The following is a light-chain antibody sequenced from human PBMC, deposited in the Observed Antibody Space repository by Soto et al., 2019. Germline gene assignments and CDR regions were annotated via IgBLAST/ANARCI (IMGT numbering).Light chain of an antibody. Sequence: EIVMTQSPATLSVSSGERATLSCRASRNVYTNLAWYQQRPGQAPRLLIYGASTRATDIPGRFSGSGSGTEFTLTISGLLSEDVAVYYCQQYSNWPPEYTFGHGTKLEI. CDR2: GAS. CDR3: QQYSNWPPEYT. J-gene: IGKJ2*01. V-gene: IGKV3-15*01. CDR1: RNVYTN.